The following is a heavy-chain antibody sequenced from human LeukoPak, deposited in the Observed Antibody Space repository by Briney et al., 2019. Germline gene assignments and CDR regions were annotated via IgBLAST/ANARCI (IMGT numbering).Heavy chain of an antibody. CDR1: GGPISSSNYY. CDR2: IYYSGNT. D-gene: IGHD6-6*01. Sequence: SETLSLTCTVSGGPISSSNYYWGWIRQPPGKGLEWIGSIYYSGNTYYSTSLKSRVTISVDTSKNQFSLKLTSVTAADTAVYYCATCSSSSPYNWFDPWGQGTLVTVSS. V-gene: IGHV4-39*01. CDR3: ATCSSSSPYNWFDP. J-gene: IGHJ5*02.